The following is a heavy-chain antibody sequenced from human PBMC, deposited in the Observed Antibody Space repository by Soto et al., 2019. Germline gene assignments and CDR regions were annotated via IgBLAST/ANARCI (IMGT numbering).Heavy chain of an antibody. CDR3: ARSVGWYVDSDY. V-gene: IGHV3-33*01. CDR2: IWHDGTTE. D-gene: IGHD6-19*01. J-gene: IGHJ4*02. Sequence: GGSLRLSCAASGFTFSNYAMHWVRQAPGKGLEWLAVIWHDGTTEYYGDSVKGRFTISRDNSRNTVYLQMNSLRAEDTAVYFCARSVGWYVDSDYWGQGTLVTVSS. CDR1: GFTFSNYA.